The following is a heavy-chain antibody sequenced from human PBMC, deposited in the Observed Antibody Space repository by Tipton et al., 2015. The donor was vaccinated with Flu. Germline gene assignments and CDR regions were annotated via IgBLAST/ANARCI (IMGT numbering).Heavy chain of an antibody. J-gene: IGHJ4*02. D-gene: IGHD2-2*01. CDR2: VVFIVGST. Sequence: QSGAEVKKPGSSVKVSCKGSEDTFSSHVVSWVRQAPGQGFEWMGGVVFIVGSTNYAQKFQGRVTITADKSTSTAYMEMRSLTPDDTAVYYCARGIASSSPLWGQGTLVIVSS. CDR1: EDTFSSHV. CDR3: ARGIASSSPL. V-gene: IGHV1-69*06.